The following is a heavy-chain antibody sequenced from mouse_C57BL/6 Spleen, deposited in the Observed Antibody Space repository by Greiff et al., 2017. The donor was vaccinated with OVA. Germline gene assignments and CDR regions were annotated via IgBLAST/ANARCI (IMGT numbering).Heavy chain of an antibody. D-gene: IGHD1-1*01. J-gene: IGHJ4*01. V-gene: IGHV1-59*01. CDR2: IDPSDSYT. CDR1: GYTFTSYW. Sequence: VQLQESGAELVRPGTSVKLSCKASGYTFTSYWMHWVKQRPGQGLEWIGVIDPSDSYTNSNQKFKGKATLTVDTSSSTAYMQLSSLTSEDSAVYYCARVTTVVDAMDYWGQGTSVTVSS. CDR3: ARVTTVVDAMDY.